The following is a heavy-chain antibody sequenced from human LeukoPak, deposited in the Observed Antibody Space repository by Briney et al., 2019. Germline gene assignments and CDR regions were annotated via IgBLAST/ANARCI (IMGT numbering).Heavy chain of an antibody. CDR1: GYTFTNYG. J-gene: IGHJ4*02. CDR3: ARSGGSYRLYRFDH. V-gene: IGHV1-18*01. Sequence: ASVKVSCKASGYTFTNYGISWVRQAPGQGLEWMGWISVYNGNTNYAQKLQGRVTMTTDTSTSSVYMELRSLRSDDTAVNYCARSGGSYRLYRFDHWGQGTLVTVSS. D-gene: IGHD1-26*01. CDR2: ISVYNGNT.